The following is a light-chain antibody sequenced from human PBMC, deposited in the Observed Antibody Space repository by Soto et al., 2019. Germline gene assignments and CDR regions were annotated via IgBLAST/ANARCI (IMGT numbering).Light chain of an antibody. CDR3: QQYNSYSPLT. V-gene: IGKV1-5*03. CDR1: QSISSW. Sequence: DIQMTQSPSTLSASVGDRVAITFRSSQSISSWLAWYQQKPGKAPKLLIYKASSLESGVPSRFSGSGSGTEFTLTISSLQPDDFATYYCQQYNSYSPLTFGGGTKVDIK. J-gene: IGKJ4*01. CDR2: KAS.